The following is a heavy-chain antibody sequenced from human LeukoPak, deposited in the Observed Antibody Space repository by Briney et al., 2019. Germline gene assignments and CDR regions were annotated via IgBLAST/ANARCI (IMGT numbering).Heavy chain of an antibody. CDR2: TSGSGGTT. CDR3: AKDYSGSSYGYFQH. CDR1: GFTFSSYA. V-gene: IGHV3-23*01. J-gene: IGHJ1*01. D-gene: IGHD1-26*01. Sequence: PGGSLRLSCAASGFTFSSYAMSWLRQVPGKGLEWVSGTSGSGGTTYYADSVKGRFTISRDYSKDTLFLQMNSLRAEDTAVYFCAKDYSGSSYGYFQHWGQGTLVTVSS.